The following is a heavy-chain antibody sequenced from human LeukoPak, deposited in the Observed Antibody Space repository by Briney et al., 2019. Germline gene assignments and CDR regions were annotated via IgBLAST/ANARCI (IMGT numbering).Heavy chain of an antibody. Sequence: ASVKVSCKASGYTFTSYAMHWVRQAPGQRLEWMGWINAGNGNTKYSQKFQGRVTITRDTSASTAYMEQSSLRSEDTAVYYCARDYYDFWSGQQPPDYWGQGTLVTVSS. J-gene: IGHJ4*02. CDR1: GYTFTSYA. V-gene: IGHV1-3*01. CDR2: INAGNGNT. CDR3: ARDYYDFWSGQQPPDY. D-gene: IGHD3-3*01.